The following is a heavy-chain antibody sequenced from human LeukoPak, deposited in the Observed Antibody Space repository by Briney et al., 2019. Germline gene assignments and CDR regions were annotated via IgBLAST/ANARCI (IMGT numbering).Heavy chain of an antibody. CDR2: ISYDGSNK. CDR1: GFSFSSYA. Sequence: QPGGSLRLSCAASGFSFSSYAMHWVRQAPGKGLEWVALISYDGSNKYYADSVKGRFTISRDNSKNTLYLQMNSLRAEDTAVYYCARVGYSYGFDYWGQGTLVAVSS. CDR3: ARVGYSYGFDY. V-gene: IGHV3-30-3*01. D-gene: IGHD5-18*01. J-gene: IGHJ4*02.